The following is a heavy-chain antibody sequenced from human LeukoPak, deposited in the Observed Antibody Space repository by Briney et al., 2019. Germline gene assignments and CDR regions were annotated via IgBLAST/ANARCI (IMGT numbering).Heavy chain of an antibody. J-gene: IGHJ6*03. CDR2: INHSGST. Sequence: SETLSLTCAVYGGSFSGYYWSWIHQPPGKGLEWIGKINHSGSTNYNPSLKSRVTISVDTSKNQFSLKLSSVTAADTAVYYCARGLTGRPQAPRRYYYYYYYYMDVWGKGTTVTVSS. CDR1: GGSFSGYY. D-gene: IGHD3-9*01. V-gene: IGHV4-34*01. CDR3: ARGLTGRPQAPRRYYYYYYYYMDV.